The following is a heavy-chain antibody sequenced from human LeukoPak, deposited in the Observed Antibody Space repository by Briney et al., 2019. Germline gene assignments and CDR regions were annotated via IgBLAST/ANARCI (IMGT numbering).Heavy chain of an antibody. CDR3: ARVPSSWVRVLETISNGAFDI. CDR2: ISGSGGST. D-gene: IGHD2-8*01. J-gene: IGHJ3*02. Sequence: GGSLRLSCAASGFTFSSYAMSWVRQAPGKGLEWVSAISGSGGSTYYADSVKGRFTISRDNSKNTLYLQMNSLRSEDTAVYYCARVPSSWVRVLETISNGAFDIWGQGTMVTVSS. V-gene: IGHV3-23*01. CDR1: GFTFSSYA.